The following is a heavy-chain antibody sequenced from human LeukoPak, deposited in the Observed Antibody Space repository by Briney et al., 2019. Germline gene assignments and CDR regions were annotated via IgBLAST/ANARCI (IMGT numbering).Heavy chain of an antibody. J-gene: IGHJ4*02. CDR3: ASDGWSVQHPHGY. D-gene: IGHD2-15*01. Sequence: PGGSLRLSCAASGFTFSDYYMSWIRQAPGKGLEWVSYISSSSSYTNYADSVKGRFTISRDNAKNSLYLQMNSLRAEDTAVYYCASDGWSVQHPHGYWGQGPLVTVSS. CDR1: GFTFSDYY. V-gene: IGHV3-11*06. CDR2: ISSSSSYT.